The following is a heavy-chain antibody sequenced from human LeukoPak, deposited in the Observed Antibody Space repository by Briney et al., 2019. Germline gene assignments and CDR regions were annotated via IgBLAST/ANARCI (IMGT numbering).Heavy chain of an antibody. D-gene: IGHD3-3*02. J-gene: IGHJ4*02. V-gene: IGHV1-24*01. CDR1: GYTLTELS. CDR3: ATGAFLEWLFHFDY. CDR2: FDPEDGET. Sequence: ASVKVSCKVSGYTLTELSMHWVRQAPGKGLEWMGGFDPEDGETIYAQKFQGRVTMTEDTSTDTAYMELSSLRSEDTAVYYCATGAFLEWLFHFDYWGQGTLVTVSS.